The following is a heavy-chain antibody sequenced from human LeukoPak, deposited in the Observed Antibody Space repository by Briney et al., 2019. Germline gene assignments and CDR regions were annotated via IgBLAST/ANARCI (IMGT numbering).Heavy chain of an antibody. Sequence: GESPKISCKGSGYSFTSYWIGWVRQMPGKGLEWMGIIYPGDSDTRYSPSFQGQVTISADKSISTAYLQWSSLKASDTAMYYCARTISHYYYGMDVWGKGTTVTVSS. V-gene: IGHV5-51*01. D-gene: IGHD3-3*02. CDR3: ARTISHYYYGMDV. CDR1: GYSFTSYW. CDR2: IYPGDSDT. J-gene: IGHJ6*04.